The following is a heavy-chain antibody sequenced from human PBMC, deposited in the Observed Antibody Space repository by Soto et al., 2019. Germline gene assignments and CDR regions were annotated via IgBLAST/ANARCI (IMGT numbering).Heavy chain of an antibody. J-gene: IGHJ4*02. CDR1: GGSFSTGGPY. CDR3: ARGRDYSKTAY. Sequence: SETLSLTCTVTGGSFSTGGPYWSWLRQHTVKGLEWIGSIRDGETTYYNPSLKSRVNMSMDTSKRQLSLDMRSLTVADMAIYFCARGRDYSKTAYWGQGTLVTVSS. D-gene: IGHD4-4*01. CDR2: IRDGETT. V-gene: IGHV4-31*03.